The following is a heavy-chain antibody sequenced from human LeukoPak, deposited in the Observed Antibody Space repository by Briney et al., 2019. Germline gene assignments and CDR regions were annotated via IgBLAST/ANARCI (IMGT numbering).Heavy chain of an antibody. CDR1: GFTFSSYG. J-gene: IGHJ4*02. D-gene: IGHD3-3*01. CDR3: AKDGVRITIFGADY. CDR2: ISYDGSNK. V-gene: IGHV3-30*18. Sequence: GGSLRLSCAASGFTFSSYGMHWVRQAPGKGLEWVAVISYDGSNKYYADSVKGRFTISRDNSKNTLYLQMNSLRAEDTAVYYCAKDGVRITIFGADYWGQGTLVTVSS.